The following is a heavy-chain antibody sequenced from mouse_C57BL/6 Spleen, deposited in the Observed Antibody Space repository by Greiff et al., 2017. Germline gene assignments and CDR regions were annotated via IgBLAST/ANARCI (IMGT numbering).Heavy chain of an antibody. CDR1: GYTFTDHI. V-gene: IGHV1-11*01. CDR2: IYPVSGET. J-gene: IGHJ4*01. Sequence: QVQLKQSGAELASPGASVTLSCKASGYTFTDHIMNWVKKRPGQGLEWIGRIYPVSGETNYNQKFMGKATFSVDRSSSTVYMVLNSLPSEDPAVYYCATTVVAEDYAMDYWGQGTSVTVSS. D-gene: IGHD1-1*01. CDR3: ATTVVAEDYAMDY.